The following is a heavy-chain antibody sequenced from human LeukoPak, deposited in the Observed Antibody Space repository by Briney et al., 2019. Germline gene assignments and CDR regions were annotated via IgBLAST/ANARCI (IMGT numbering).Heavy chain of an antibody. D-gene: IGHD6-19*01. CDR1: GGSISSGDYY. J-gene: IGHJ5*02. Sequence: SETLSLTCTVSGGSISSGDYYWSWIRQPAGKGLEWIGRIYTSGSTNYNPSLKSRVTMSVDTSRNQFSLKLSSVTAADTAVYYCARSGSGWYGWFDPWGQGTLVTVSS. CDR3: ARSGSGWYGWFDP. V-gene: IGHV4-61*02. CDR2: IYTSGST.